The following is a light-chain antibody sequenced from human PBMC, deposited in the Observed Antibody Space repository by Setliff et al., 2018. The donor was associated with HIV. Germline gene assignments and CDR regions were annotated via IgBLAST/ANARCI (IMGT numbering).Light chain of an antibody. J-gene: IGLJ1*01. CDR2: DVT. CDR1: SSDVGGYNY. V-gene: IGLV2-11*01. Sequence: QSALAQPRSVSGSPGQSVTISCTGTSSDVGGYNYVSWFQHHPGKAPKLMIYDVTKRPSGVPDRFSGSKSGNTASLTISGLQAEDEVDYYCCSYAGRYGSSYVFATGTKVTVL. CDR3: CSYAGRYGSSYV.